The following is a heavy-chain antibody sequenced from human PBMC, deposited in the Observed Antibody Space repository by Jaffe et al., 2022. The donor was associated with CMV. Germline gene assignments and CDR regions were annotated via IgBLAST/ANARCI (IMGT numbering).Heavy chain of an antibody. CDR1: GGSFSGYY. CDR2: INHSGST. CDR3: ARVCCGYYDYVWGSYRYNGGFDP. D-gene: IGHD3-16*02. Sequence: QVQLQQWGAGLLKPSETLSLTCAVYGGSFSGYYWSWIRQPPGKGLEWIGEINHSGSTNYNPSLKSRVTISVDTSKNQFSLKLSSVTAADTAVYYCARVCCGYYDYVWGSYRYNGGFDPWGQGTLVTVSS. J-gene: IGHJ5*02. V-gene: IGHV4-34*01.